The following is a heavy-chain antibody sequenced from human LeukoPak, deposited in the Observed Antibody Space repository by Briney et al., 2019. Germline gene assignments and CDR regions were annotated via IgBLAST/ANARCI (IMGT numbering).Heavy chain of an antibody. V-gene: IGHV4-59*12. CDR1: GGSISSYY. Sequence: SETLSLTCTVSGGSISSYYWSWIRQPPGKGLEWIGSISHSGSTYYNPSLKSRVTISVDTSKNQFSLKLSSVTAADTAVYYCAREGIVATITDFDYWGQGTLVTVSS. J-gene: IGHJ4*02. D-gene: IGHD5-12*01. CDR3: AREGIVATITDFDY. CDR2: ISHSGST.